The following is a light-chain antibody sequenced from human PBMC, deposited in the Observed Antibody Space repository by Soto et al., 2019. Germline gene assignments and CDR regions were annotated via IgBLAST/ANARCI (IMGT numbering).Light chain of an antibody. CDR1: QSISSW. CDR2: DAS. J-gene: IGKJ2*01. Sequence: DIQMTQSPSTLSASVGDRVTITCRASQSISSWLAWYQQKPGQAPKLLIYDASSLESGDPSRFSGSGSGTEFTLTISSLQPDDFATYYCQQYNSYPYTFGQGTKLEIK. V-gene: IGKV1-5*01. CDR3: QQYNSYPYT.